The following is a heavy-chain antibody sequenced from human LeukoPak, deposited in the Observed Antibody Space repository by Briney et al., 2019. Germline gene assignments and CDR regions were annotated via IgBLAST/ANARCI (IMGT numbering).Heavy chain of an antibody. CDR1: GYTLTELS. D-gene: IGHD3-22*01. CDR3: ATLFGSSGYYWNY. V-gene: IGHV1-24*01. CDR2: FDPEDGET. J-gene: IGHJ4*02. Sequence: ASVKVSCKVSGYTLTELSMHLVRQAPGKGLEWMGGFDPEDGETIYAQKFQGRVTMTEDTSTDTAYMELSSLRSEDTAVYYCATLFGSSGYYWNYWGQGTLVTVSS.